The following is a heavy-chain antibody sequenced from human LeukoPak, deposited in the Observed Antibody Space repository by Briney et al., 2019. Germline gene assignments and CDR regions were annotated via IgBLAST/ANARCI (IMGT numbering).Heavy chain of an antibody. Sequence: PGRSLRPSCAASGFTFSSYAMHWVRQAPGKGLEWVANIKQDGSEKYYVDSVKGRFTISRDNAKNSLYLQMNSLRAEDTAVYYCARDLSIANFDYWGQGTLVTVSS. V-gene: IGHV3-7*01. CDR1: GFTFSSYA. D-gene: IGHD2-15*01. J-gene: IGHJ4*02. CDR3: ARDLSIANFDY. CDR2: IKQDGSEK.